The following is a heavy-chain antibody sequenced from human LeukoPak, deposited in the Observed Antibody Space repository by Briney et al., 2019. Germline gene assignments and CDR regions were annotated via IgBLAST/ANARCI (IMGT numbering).Heavy chain of an antibody. J-gene: IGHJ4*02. D-gene: IGHD5-24*01. CDR3: ARESPGRDGYNYPFDY. V-gene: IGHV1-69*04. CDR1: GGTFSSYA. Sequence: SVKVSCKASGGTFSSYAISWVRQALGQGLECMGRIIPILGIANYAQKFQGRVTITADKSTSTAYMELSSLRSEDTAVYYCARESPGRDGYNYPFDYWGRGTLVTVSS. CDR2: IIPILGIA.